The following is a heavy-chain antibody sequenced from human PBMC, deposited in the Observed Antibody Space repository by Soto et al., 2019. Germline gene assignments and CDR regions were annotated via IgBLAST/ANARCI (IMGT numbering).Heavy chain of an antibody. CDR1: GGSITGCSIISTTYY. J-gene: IGHJ6*02. CDR3: ARAKPIIYCISTSCYGGDYYYYYGMDV. D-gene: IGHD2-2*01. CDR2: HFISGST. Sequence: SETLSLTWTVSGGSITGCSIISTTYYRGWMRQPQGKGLKWIASHFISGSTNYNPSLKSRVTISVDTSKNQFSLKLSSVTAADTVVYYCARAKPIIYCISTSCYGGDYYYYYGMDVWGQGTTVTVSS. V-gene: IGHV4-39*07.